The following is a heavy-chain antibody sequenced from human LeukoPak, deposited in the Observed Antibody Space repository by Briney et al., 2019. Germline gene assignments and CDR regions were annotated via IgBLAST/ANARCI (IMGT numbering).Heavy chain of an antibody. Sequence: SDTLSLTCTVSGGPLIGYYWSWIRQPPGKGLEWIASIYYNGSTNYNPSLKSRVTVSLDTSKTQFSLKLSSVTAADTAVYYCARHRGSNLNRSFDFWGQGTLVTVSS. D-gene: IGHD1-14*01. J-gene: IGHJ4*02. V-gene: IGHV4-59*08. CDR1: GGPLIGYY. CDR3: ARHRGSNLNRSFDF. CDR2: IYYNGST.